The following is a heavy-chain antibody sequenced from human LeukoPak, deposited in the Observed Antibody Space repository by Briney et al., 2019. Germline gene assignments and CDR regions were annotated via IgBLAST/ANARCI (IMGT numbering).Heavy chain of an antibody. J-gene: IGHJ5*02. CDR2: INPNSGGT. V-gene: IGHV1-2*02. CDR1: GYTFTGYY. CDR3: ARDRDSSSGGWFDP. Sequence: ASVKVSCKASGYTFTGYYMHWVRQAPGQGLEWMGWINPNSGGTNYAQKFQGRVTMTRDTSISTAYMELSRLRSDDTAVYYCARDRDSSSGGWFDPWGQETLVTVSS. D-gene: IGHD6-13*01.